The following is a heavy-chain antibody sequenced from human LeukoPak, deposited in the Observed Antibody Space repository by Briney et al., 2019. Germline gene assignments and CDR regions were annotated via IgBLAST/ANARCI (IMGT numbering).Heavy chain of an antibody. D-gene: IGHD3-22*01. J-gene: IGHJ6*03. CDR2: ISSSSSTI. Sequence: GGSLRLSCAASGFTFSSYSMNWVRQAPGKGLEWVSYISSSSSTICYADSVKGRFTISRDNAKNSLYLQMNSLRAEDTAVYYCARDLSGLYYYDSSGPRDLYYYMDVWGKGTTVTASS. CDR1: GFTFSSYS. CDR3: ARDLSGLYYYDSSGPRDLYYYMDV. V-gene: IGHV3-48*01.